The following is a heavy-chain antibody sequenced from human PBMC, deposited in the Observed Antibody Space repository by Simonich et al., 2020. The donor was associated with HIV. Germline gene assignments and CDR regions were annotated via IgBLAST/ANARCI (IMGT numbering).Heavy chain of an antibody. CDR2: IKHSGST. CDR3: ARRHPTTVTTPYFDY. J-gene: IGHJ4*02. V-gene: IGHV4-34*01. CDR1: GGSFSGYY. D-gene: IGHD4-17*01. Sequence: QVQLQQWGAGLLKPSETLSLTCAVYGGSFSGYYWSWIRQPPGKGLEWIGEIKHSGSTNYNPSLKSRVTISVATSKNQFSLKLSSVTAADTAVYYCARRHPTTVTTPYFDYWGQGTLVTVSS.